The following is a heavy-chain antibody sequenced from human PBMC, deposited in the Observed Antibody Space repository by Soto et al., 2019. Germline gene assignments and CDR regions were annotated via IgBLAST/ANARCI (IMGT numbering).Heavy chain of an antibody. CDR2: ISRSSSVI. CDR3: AKDPNGDYIGAFDD. J-gene: IGHJ4*02. CDR1: GFAFSNYA. D-gene: IGHD4-17*01. V-gene: IGHV3-23*01. Sequence: EVQLLESRGDLVQPGGSLRLSCAASGFAFSNYAVTWVRQAPGKGLEWVSSISRSSSVIYYADSVRGRFFISRDNSKSMLYLQMNSLRAEDTARYYCAKDPNGDYIGAFDDWGQGTLVTVSS.